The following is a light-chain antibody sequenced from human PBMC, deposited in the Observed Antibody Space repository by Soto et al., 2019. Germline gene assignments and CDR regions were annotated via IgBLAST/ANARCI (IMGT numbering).Light chain of an antibody. V-gene: IGLV2-14*01. CDR1: SGDIGDYNY. CDR3: CSYTRSGTLI. Sequence: SALTQPASVSGSPGQSITISCVGTSGDIGDYNYVSWYQQHPGKVPKVIIYDVSNRPSGVSYRFSGTKSGNTASLTVSGLQAEDEADYYCCSYTRSGTLIFGTGTKATVL. J-gene: IGLJ1*01. CDR2: DVS.